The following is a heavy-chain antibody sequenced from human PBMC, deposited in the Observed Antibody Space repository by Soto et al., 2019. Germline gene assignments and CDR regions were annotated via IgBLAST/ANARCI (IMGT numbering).Heavy chain of an antibody. J-gene: IGHJ4*02. Sequence: GSLRLSCAASGFTFSSYSMNWVRQAPGKGLEWVSSISSSSSYIYYADSVKGRFTISRDNAKNSLYLQMNSLRAEDTAVYYCARDLPDSSGWYGGFDYWGQGTLVTVSS. CDR3: ARDLPDSSGWYGGFDY. CDR2: ISSSSSYI. V-gene: IGHV3-21*01. D-gene: IGHD6-19*01. CDR1: GFTFSSYS.